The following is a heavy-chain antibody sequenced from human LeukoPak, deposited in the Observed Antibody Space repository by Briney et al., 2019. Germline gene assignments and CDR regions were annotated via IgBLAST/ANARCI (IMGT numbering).Heavy chain of an antibody. J-gene: IGHJ4*02. Sequence: SETLSLTCSLSGGSISSYYWSWIRQPPGKGLEWIGYIYYSGSTNYNPSLKSRVTISVDTSKNQFSLKLSSVTAADTAVYYCARMYSSSFFEYWGQGTLVTVSS. CDR3: ARMYSSSFFEY. D-gene: IGHD6-6*01. CDR2: IYYSGST. V-gene: IGHV4-59*01. CDR1: GGSISSYY.